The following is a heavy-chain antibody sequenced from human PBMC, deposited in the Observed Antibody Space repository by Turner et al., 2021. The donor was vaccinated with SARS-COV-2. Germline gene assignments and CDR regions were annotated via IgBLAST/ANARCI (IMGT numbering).Heavy chain of an antibody. CDR2: ISSSSSFI. CDR3: ARARWHYYDSSGYYPDAFDI. V-gene: IGHV3-21*01. J-gene: IGHJ3*02. Sequence: EVQLVVSGGGLVTPGGSLRFSCAASGFTFINYNLNWVRPAPGKGLEWVSSISSSSSFIYSADSVKGRFTISRDNAKNSLYLQMNSLRAEDTAVYYCARARWHYYDSSGYYPDAFDIWGQGTMVTVSS. CDR1: GFTFINYN. D-gene: IGHD3-22*01.